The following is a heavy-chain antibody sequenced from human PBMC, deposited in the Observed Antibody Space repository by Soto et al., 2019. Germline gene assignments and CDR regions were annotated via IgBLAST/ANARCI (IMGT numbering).Heavy chain of an antibody. V-gene: IGHV3-21*06. D-gene: IGHD1-26*01. CDR2: INGRGAYV. Sequence: GGSLRLSCAACGFTFNIFSMRWVRQAPGKGLEWVASINGRGAYVDYADSLKGRFTLPRDNARNSLFLPLRSMEAQDTAVYYCGRYCDAGWELQPNFGIWGQETMVTTSS. J-gene: IGHJ4*02. CDR1: GFTFNIFS. CDR3: GRYCDAGWELQPNFGI.